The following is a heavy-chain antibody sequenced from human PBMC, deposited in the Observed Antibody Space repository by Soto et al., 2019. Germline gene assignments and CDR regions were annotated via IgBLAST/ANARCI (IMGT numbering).Heavy chain of an antibody. V-gene: IGHV4-59*08. CDR2: INYSGGT. J-gene: IGHJ6*02. D-gene: IGHD3-10*01. CDR3: SRQGFGELHGLVDV. CDR1: GGSLRSYY. Sequence: QVQLQESGPRLVKPSETLSLTCTVSGGSLRSYYCSWFRQPPGKGLEWVGYINYSGGTFSNPSPKSRVTVSVAAANNQNPLMVNSVTATDAAVDYCSRQGFGELHGLVDVWGQGTTVTVSS.